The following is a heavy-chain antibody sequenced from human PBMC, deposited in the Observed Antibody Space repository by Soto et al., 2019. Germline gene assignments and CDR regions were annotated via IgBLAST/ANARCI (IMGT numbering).Heavy chain of an antibody. D-gene: IGHD5-18*01. CDR1: GGSISSGGYS. J-gene: IGHJ4*02. CDR2: IYHSGSI. CDR3: ARDNGYSYGYTLDH. V-gene: IGHV4-30-2*01. Sequence: SETLSLTCAVSGGSISSGGYSWSWIRQPPGKGLEWIGYIYHSGSIYYNPSLKSRVTISVDRSKNQFSLKLSSVTAADTAVYYCARDNGYSYGYTLDHWGQGTLVTVSS.